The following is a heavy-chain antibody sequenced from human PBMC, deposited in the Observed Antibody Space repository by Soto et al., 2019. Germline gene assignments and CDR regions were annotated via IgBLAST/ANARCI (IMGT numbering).Heavy chain of an antibody. D-gene: IGHD1-26*01. Sequence: ASVKVSCKASGYTFTSYGISWVRQAPGQGLEWMGWISAYNGNTNYAQKLQDRVTMTTDTSTSTAYMELRSLRSDDTAVYYCARVPNIVGATNWFDPWGQGTLVTVSS. V-gene: IGHV1-18*01. J-gene: IGHJ5*02. CDR2: ISAYNGNT. CDR3: ARVPNIVGATNWFDP. CDR1: GYTFTSYG.